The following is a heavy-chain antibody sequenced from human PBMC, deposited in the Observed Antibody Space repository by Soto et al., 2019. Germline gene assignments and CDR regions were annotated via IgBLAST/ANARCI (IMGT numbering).Heavy chain of an antibody. V-gene: IGHV1-24*01. J-gene: IGHJ4*02. CDR1: GYTLTELS. D-gene: IGHD3-3*01. CDR3: ATQRPIFGVVILEVFDY. Sequence: ASVKVSCKVSGYTLTELSMHWVRQAPGKRLEWMGGFDPEDGETIYAQKFQGRVTMTEDTSTDTAYMELSSLRSEDTAVYYCATQRPIFGVVILEVFDYWGQGTLVTVSS. CDR2: FDPEDGET.